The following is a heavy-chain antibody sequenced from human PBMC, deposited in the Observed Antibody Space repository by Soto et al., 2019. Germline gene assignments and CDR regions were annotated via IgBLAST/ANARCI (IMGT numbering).Heavy chain of an antibody. J-gene: IGHJ5*02. D-gene: IGHD4-17*01. Sequence: QITLKESGPALMEPTQTLTLTCSLSGLSLSTRGVGVGWLRQAPGKALACLAIIYWDNDKRYNPYLKTSLTINKDHSKNQVVLTMTYIEPVDTALYHCAQRVTCSTNYGVGWFDPWGQGTLVTVS. CDR3: AQRVTCSTNYGVGWFDP. CDR1: GLSLSTRGVG. CDR2: IYWDNDK. V-gene: IGHV2-5*02.